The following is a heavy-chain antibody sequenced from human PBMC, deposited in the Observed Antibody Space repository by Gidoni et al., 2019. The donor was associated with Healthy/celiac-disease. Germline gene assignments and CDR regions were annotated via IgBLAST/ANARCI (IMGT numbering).Heavy chain of an antibody. CDR3: ARGRYYDSSGDYYFDY. V-gene: IGHV4-34*01. Sequence: QVQLQQWGAGLLKPSETLSLTCAVYGGSFRGYSWSWIRQPPGKGLEWIGEINHSGSTNYNPSLKSRLTISVDTSKNKFSLKLSSVTAADTAVYYCARGRYYDSSGDYYFDYWGQGTLVTVSS. CDR1: GGSFRGYS. CDR2: INHSGST. D-gene: IGHD3-22*01. J-gene: IGHJ4*02.